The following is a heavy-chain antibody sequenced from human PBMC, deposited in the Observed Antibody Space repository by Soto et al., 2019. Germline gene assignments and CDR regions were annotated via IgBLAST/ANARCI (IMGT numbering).Heavy chain of an antibody. J-gene: IGHJ6*02. CDR3: ARDRLGHYSGMDV. D-gene: IGHD3-22*01. CDR1: GGSVSSASYY. Sequence: PSETLSLTCTVSGGSVSSASYYWSWIRQPPGKGLEWIGYVYNSGSTNYNPSLKSRVTISVDTSRSQFSLKLTSVTAADTAVYYGARDRLGHYSGMDVWAQGTTVTVSS. V-gene: IGHV4-61*01. CDR2: VYNSGST.